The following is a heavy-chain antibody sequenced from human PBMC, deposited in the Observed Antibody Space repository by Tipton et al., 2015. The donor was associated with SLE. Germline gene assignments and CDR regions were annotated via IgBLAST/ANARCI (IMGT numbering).Heavy chain of an antibody. CDR3: ARGTEQWLVNPHYCDY. CDR2: INHSGST. CDR1: GGSISSSSYC. D-gene: IGHD6-19*01. V-gene: IGHV4-39*07. Sequence: TLSLTCTVSGGSISSSSYCWGWIRQPPGKGLEWIGEINHSGSTNYNPSLKSRVTISVDTSKNQFSLKLSSVTAADTAVYYCARGTEQWLVNPHYCDYWGQGTLVTVSS. J-gene: IGHJ4*02.